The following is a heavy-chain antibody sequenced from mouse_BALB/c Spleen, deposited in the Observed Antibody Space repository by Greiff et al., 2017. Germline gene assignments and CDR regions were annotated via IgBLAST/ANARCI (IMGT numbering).Heavy chain of an antibody. CDR1: GFTFSSFG. CDR3: ARGIYYGNYAAY. D-gene: IGHD2-1*01. CDR2: ISSGSSTI. Sequence: EVMLVESGGGLVQPGGSRKLSCAASGFTFSSFGMHWVRQAPEKGLAWVAYISSGSSTIYYADTVKGRFTISRDNPKNTLFLQMTSLRSEDTAMYYCARGIYYGNYAAYWGQGTLVTVSA. V-gene: IGHV5-17*02. J-gene: IGHJ3*01.